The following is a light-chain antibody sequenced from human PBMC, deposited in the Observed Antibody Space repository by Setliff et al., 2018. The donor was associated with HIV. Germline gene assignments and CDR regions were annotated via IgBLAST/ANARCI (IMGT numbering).Light chain of an antibody. CDR1: SSDVGSRYNY. V-gene: IGLV2-14*03. CDR2: DVT. CDR3: SSYTGSSTLEV. Sequence: QSVLTQPASVSGSPGQSITITCTGTSSDVGSRYNYVSWYQQHPGKAPKLLIFDVTYRPSGVSNRFSGSKSGNTASLTISGLQDEDEAAYYCSSYTGSSTLEVFGTGTKGTVL. J-gene: IGLJ1*01.